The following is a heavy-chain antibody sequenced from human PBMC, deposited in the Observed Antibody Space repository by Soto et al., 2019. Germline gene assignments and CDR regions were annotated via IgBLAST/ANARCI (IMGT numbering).Heavy chain of an antibody. Sequence: SETLSLTCTVSGGSISSSSYYWGWIRQPPGKGLEWIGSIYYSGSTYYNPSLKSRVTISVDTSKNQFSLKLSSVTAADTAVYYCASVRDYDSSGYTFDYWGQGTLVTVSS. CDR1: GGSISSSSYY. D-gene: IGHD3-22*01. CDR2: IYYSGST. CDR3: ASVRDYDSSGYTFDY. J-gene: IGHJ4*02. V-gene: IGHV4-39*07.